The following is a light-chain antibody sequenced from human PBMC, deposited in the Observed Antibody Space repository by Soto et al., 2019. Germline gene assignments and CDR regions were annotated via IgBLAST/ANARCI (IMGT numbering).Light chain of an antibody. CDR2: YAS. V-gene: IGKV3-11*01. CDR1: QSVSSY. Sequence: ILLTQFPTTLYLSPSERATLSCRAIQSVSSYLAWYQQKPGQGPRLLIYYASNWATGVSARFSGSGSGTDFSLTTIGGLPYEVVVYYCHQRQNWPRTFGQGTKVDIK. J-gene: IGKJ1*01. CDR3: HQRQNWPRT.